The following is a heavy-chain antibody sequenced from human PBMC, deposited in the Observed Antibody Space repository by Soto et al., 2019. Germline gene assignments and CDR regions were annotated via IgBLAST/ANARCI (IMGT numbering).Heavy chain of an antibody. Sequence: PLETLSLTCAVSGGSISSSNWWSWVRQPPGKGLEWIGEIYHSGSTNYNPSLKSRVTISVDKSKNQFSLKLSSVTAADTAVYYCARDRVDYYYGMDVWGQGTTVTVSS. CDR2: IYHSGST. CDR1: GGSISSSNW. CDR3: ARDRVDYYYGMDV. J-gene: IGHJ6*02. V-gene: IGHV4-4*03.